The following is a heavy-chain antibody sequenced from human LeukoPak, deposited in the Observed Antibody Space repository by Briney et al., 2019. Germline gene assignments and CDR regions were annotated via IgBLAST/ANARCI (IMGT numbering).Heavy chain of an antibody. V-gene: IGHV1-69*01. CDR2: IIPIFGTA. CDR3: ARDRGLRLTGDRAYYYYYMDV. J-gene: IGHJ6*03. CDR1: GGTFSIYA. D-gene: IGHD7-27*01. Sequence: ASVKVSCKASGGTFSIYAISWVRQAPGQGLEWLGGIIPIFGTANYAQKFQGRVTITADESTSTAYMELSSLRSEDTAVYYCARDRGLRLTGDRAYYYYYMDVWGKGTTVTVSS.